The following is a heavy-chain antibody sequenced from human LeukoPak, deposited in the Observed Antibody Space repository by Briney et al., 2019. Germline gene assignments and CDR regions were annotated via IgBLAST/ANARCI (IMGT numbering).Heavy chain of an antibody. Sequence: RPSETLSLTCVVSGESFSGQYWSWIRQPPGKGLEFIGSIYYSGSTYYNPSLKGRLTISVDLSENQFSLKLSSVTAADTAVYYCARLEQTSWFDPWGPGTLVIVSS. V-gene: IGHV4-59*06. CDR2: IYYSGST. CDR3: ARLEQTSWFDP. J-gene: IGHJ5*02. D-gene: IGHD1/OR15-1a*01. CDR1: GESFSGQY.